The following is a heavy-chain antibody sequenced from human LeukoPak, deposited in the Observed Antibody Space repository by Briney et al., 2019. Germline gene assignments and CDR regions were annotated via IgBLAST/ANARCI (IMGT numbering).Heavy chain of an antibody. J-gene: IGHJ4*02. CDR2: ITAGGGTS. D-gene: IGHD5-12*01. V-gene: IGHV3-23*01. CDR1: GFTFANYA. Sequence: GGSLRLSCAASGFTFANYAMTWVRQAPGKGLEWVSGITAGGGTSYYAHSVRDRFTISRDNSNNMLYLEMDSLRVDDTALYYCARDGAVWWLPPPDYWGQGTLVTVSS. CDR3: ARDGAVWWLPPPDY.